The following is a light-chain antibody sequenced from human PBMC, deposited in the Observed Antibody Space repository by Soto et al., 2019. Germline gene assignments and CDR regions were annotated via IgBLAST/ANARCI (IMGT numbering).Light chain of an antibody. J-gene: IGLJ3*02. V-gene: IGLV2-14*01. CDR1: SSDIGGYKY. CDR2: EVS. Sequence: QSALTQPASVSGSPGQSITISCTGTSSDIGGYKYVSWYQQYPGKAPKLMIYEVSNRTSGVSNRFSGSKSGNTASLTISGLQAEDEADYYCSSHTSSNTWVFGGGTKLTVL. CDR3: SSHTSSNTWV.